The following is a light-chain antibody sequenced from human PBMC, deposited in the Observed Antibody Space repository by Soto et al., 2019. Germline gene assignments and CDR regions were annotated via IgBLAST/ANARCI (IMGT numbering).Light chain of an antibody. J-gene: IGKJ4*01. V-gene: IGKV1-9*01. CDR3: QQLNRYPT. CDR1: QGMSTY. CDR2: AAY. Sequence: IQVTQSPSSLSASVGDRITITCRASQGMSTYLAWCQQKPGKAPKLLIYAAYTLQSGVPSRFSGGGSGTDFTLTISSLQPEDFATYYCQQLNRYPTFGGGTKVEIK.